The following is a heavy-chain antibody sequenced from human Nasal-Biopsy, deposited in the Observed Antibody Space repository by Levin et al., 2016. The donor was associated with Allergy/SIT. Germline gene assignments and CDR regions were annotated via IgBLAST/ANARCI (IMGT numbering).Heavy chain of an antibody. J-gene: IGHJ4*02. D-gene: IGHD2-15*01. V-gene: IGHV5-51*01. CDR3: ARLASRLGGKTLGATYFDF. CDR2: AYSDDSDA. CDR1: GYSFNTYW. Sequence: GGSLRLSCKGSGYSFNTYWIAWVRQMPGKGLEYMGIAYSDDSDARYSPSFQGQVTMSADRSTGTAYLQWSSPKASDTAVYYCARLASRLGGKTLGATYFDFWGQGTLVTVSS.